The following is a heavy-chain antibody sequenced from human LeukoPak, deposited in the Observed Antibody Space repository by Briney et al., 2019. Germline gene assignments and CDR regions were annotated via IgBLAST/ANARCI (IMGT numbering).Heavy chain of an antibody. CDR3: ARRAYSDAYDY. D-gene: IGHD2-21*01. CDR1: GYTFTTYW. V-gene: IGHV5-51*01. Sequence: GESLKISCKASGYTFTTYWIGGVRQMPGKDLEWMGIIYPGDSDTRHSPSFQGQVTMSADKSISTAYLQWSSLNASDTAMYYCARRAYSDAYDYWGQGTLVTVSS. J-gene: IGHJ4*02. CDR2: IYPGDSDT.